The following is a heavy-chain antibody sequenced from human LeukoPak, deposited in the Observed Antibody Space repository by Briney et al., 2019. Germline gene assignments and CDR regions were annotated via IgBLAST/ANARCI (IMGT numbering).Heavy chain of an antibody. CDR1: GFMFSTYT. CDR2: ISSSGDST. Sequence: GGSLRLSCAASGFMFSTYTMNWVRQAPGKGLEWVSSISSSGDSTYYADSVKGRFTISRDNSKNTLYLQVNSLRAEDTAIYYCAKAAVYHDSCPDSWGQGTLVTVSS. V-gene: IGHV3-23*01. D-gene: IGHD5/OR15-5a*01. CDR3: AKAAVYHDSCPDS. J-gene: IGHJ4*02.